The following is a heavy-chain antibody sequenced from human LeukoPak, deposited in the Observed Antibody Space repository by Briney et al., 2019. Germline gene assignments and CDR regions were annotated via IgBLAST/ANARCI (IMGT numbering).Heavy chain of an antibody. J-gene: IGHJ4*02. CDR1: GFTFSSYS. Sequence: GGSLRLSCAASGFTFSSYSMNWVRQAPGKGLEWVSYISSSSSTIYYADSVKGRFTISRDNAKNSLYLQMNSLRAEDTAVYYCARDRLHYGEYEKTFDYWGQGTLVTVSS. CDR3: ARDRLHYGEYEKTFDY. D-gene: IGHD4-17*01. V-gene: IGHV3-48*01. CDR2: ISSSSSTI.